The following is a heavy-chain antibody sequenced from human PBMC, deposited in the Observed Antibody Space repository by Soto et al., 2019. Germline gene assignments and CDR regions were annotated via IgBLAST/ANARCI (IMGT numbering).Heavy chain of an antibody. V-gene: IGHV4-34*01. CDR3: ARGRHGAAGLHDAFDI. D-gene: IGHD6-13*01. CDR1: GGSFSGYY. Sequence: SETLSLTCAVYGGSFSGYYWSWIRQPPGKGLEWIGEINHSGSTNYNPSLKSRVTISVDTSKNQFSLKLSSVTAADTAVYYCARGRHGAAGLHDAFDIWGQGAMVTVSS. CDR2: INHSGST. J-gene: IGHJ3*02.